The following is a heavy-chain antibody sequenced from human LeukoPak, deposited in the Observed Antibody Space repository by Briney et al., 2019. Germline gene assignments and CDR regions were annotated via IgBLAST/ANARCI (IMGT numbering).Heavy chain of an antibody. CDR2: ISWNSGSI. Sequence: GGSLRLSCAASGFTFDDYGMHWVRQAPGKGLEWVSGISWNSGSIGYADSVKGRFTISRDNAKNSLYLQMNSLRGEDTAVYYCARRYCSSTSCFRDAFDIWGQGTMVTVSS. CDR3: ARRYCSSTSCFRDAFDI. CDR1: GFTFDDYG. J-gene: IGHJ3*02. V-gene: IGHV3-9*01. D-gene: IGHD2-2*01.